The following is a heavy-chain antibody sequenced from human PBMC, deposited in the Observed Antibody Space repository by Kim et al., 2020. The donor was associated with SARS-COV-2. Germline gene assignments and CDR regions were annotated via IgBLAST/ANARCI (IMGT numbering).Heavy chain of an antibody. J-gene: IGHJ6*02. V-gene: IGHV1-69*13. CDR3: ARGGDXLNYQNGVDV. CDR2: IIPLIGTA. D-gene: IGHD1-7*01. Sequence: SVKVSCKVSGGGFRTYVISWVRQAPGQGLEWMGGIIPLIGTAGYAQKFQGRVTITADESTTTTFMEVSSLRSEDTATYYCARGGDXLNYQNGVDVWGQGXTVTVSS. CDR1: GGGFRTYV.